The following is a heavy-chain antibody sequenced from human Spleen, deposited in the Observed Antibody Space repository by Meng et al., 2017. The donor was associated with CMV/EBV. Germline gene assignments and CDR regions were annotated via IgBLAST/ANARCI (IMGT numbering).Heavy chain of an antibody. J-gene: IGHJ1*01. CDR3: ARDGCSSTSCLYFQH. Sequence: GESLKISCTASGFSLSSYWMHWVRQAPGKGLEWVAVISYDGSNKYYADSVKGRFTISRDNSKNTLYLQMNSLRAEDTAVYYCARDGCSSTSCLYFQHWGQGTLVTVSS. CDR2: ISYDGSNK. V-gene: IGHV3-30-3*01. CDR1: GFSLSSYW. D-gene: IGHD2-2*01.